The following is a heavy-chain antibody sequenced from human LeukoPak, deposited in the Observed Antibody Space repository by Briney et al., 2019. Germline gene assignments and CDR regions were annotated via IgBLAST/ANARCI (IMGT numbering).Heavy chain of an antibody. J-gene: IGHJ4*02. CDR3: ARSDAPAYNFLDY. D-gene: IGHD1-20*01. Sequence: GGSLRLSCAASGFTFSDYYMGWIRQAPGKGLEWLSYISSSGSTIQYADSVKGRFTVSRDNAKNSLFLQMIGLRAEDTAVYYCARSDAPAYNFLDYWGQGTLVTVSS. CDR2: ISSSGSTI. V-gene: IGHV3-11*01. CDR1: GFTFSDYY.